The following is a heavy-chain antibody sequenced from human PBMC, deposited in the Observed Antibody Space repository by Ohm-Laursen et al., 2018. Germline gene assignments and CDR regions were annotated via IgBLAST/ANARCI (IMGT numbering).Heavy chain of an antibody. CDR1: GFTFSSYS. CDR3: ARGPYYDFWPYYFDY. Sequence: SLRLSCAAPGFTFSSYSMNWVRQAPGKGLEWVSYISSSSSTIYNADSVKGRFTISRDNAKNSLYLQMNSLRAEDTAVYYCARGPYYDFWPYYFDYWGQGTLVTVSS. V-gene: IGHV3-48*01. D-gene: IGHD3-3*01. CDR2: ISSSSSTI. J-gene: IGHJ4*02.